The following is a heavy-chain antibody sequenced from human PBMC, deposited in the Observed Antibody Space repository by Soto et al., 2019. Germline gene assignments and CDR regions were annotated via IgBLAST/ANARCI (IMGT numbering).Heavy chain of an antibody. CDR2: IWYDGINK. J-gene: IGHJ6*02. CDR3: ARDRVQMVDGLDV. V-gene: IGHV3-33*01. D-gene: IGHD2-15*01. Sequence: QVQLVESGGGVVQPERSLRLSCAASGFTFSNNGMHWVRQAPGKGLEWVAVIWYDGINKYYADSVKGRFIISRDNSKNTVYLQMNSLRAEDTAVYYCARDRVQMVDGLDVWGQGTTVTVSS. CDR1: GFTFSNNG.